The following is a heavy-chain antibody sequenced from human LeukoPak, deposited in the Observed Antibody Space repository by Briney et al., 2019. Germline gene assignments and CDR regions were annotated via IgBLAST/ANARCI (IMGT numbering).Heavy chain of an antibody. CDR2: IYSGGST. V-gene: IGHV3-NL1*01. Sequence: GGSLRLSCAASGFSFGTSGIHWVRQAPGKGLEWVSVIYSGGSTYYADSVKGRFTISRDNSKNTLYLQMNSLRAEDTAVYYCARAQRSDYWGQGTLVTVSS. D-gene: IGHD5-24*01. CDR1: GFSFGTSG. CDR3: ARAQRSDY. J-gene: IGHJ4*02.